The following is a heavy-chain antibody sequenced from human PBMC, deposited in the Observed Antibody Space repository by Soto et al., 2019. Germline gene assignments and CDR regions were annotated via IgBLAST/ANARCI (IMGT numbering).Heavy chain of an antibody. CDR3: AREVVFYDFWSGYPECDGMDV. Sequence: GGSPRLSCAASGFTFSSYWMHWVRQAPGKGLVWVSRINSDGSSTSYADSVKGRFTISRDNAKNTLYLQMNSLRAEDTAVYYCAREVVFYDFWSGYPECDGMDVWGQGTTVTVSS. J-gene: IGHJ6*02. D-gene: IGHD3-3*01. V-gene: IGHV3-74*01. CDR2: INSDGSST. CDR1: GFTFSSYW.